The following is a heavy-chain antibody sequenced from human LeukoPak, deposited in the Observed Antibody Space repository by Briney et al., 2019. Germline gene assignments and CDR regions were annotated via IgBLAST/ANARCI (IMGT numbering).Heavy chain of an antibody. CDR2: MNPNSGNT. Sequence: ASVKVSCKASGYTFTSYDINWVRQATGQGLEWMGWMNPNSGNTGYAQKFQGRATMTRNTSISTAYMELSSLRSEDTAVYYCARGHTTVIFGVVIIRAEYFQHWGQGTLVTVSS. J-gene: IGHJ1*01. CDR1: GYTFTSYD. D-gene: IGHD3-3*01. V-gene: IGHV1-8*01. CDR3: ARGHTTVIFGVVIIRAEYFQH.